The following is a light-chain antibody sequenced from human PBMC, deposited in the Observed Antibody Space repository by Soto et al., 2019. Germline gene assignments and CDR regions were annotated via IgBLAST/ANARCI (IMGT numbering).Light chain of an antibody. CDR1: QSVNSNY. Sequence: EIVLTQSPGTLSLSPGDRATLSCRASQSVNSNYLAWYQRKPGQDPRLLIYGASNRATDIPYRFSASGSGTDFTLTITRLEAEDCAVYYCQQYDSTPPTFGQVTKVEVK. CDR3: QQYDSTPPT. CDR2: GAS. J-gene: IGKJ1*01. V-gene: IGKV3-20*01.